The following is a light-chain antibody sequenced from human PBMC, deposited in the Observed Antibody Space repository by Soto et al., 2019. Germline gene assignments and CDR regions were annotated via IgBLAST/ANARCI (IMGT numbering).Light chain of an antibody. CDR2: DVS. V-gene: IGLV2-14*01. J-gene: IGLJ2*01. CDR3: SSYTSSSTLV. CDR1: SSDVGDYNY. Sequence: QSVLTQPASVSESPGQSITISCTGTSSDVGDYNYVSWYQQHPGKAPKLMIYDVSNRPSGVSNRFSGSKSGNTASLTVSGLQAEDEADYYCSSYTSSSTLVFGGGTKLTVL.